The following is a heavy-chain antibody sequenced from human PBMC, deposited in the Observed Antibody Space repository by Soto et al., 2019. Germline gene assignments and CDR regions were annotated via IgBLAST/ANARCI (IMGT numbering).Heavy chain of an antibody. J-gene: IGHJ6*02. CDR1: GYTFTSYA. CDR2: INPSGGST. D-gene: IGHD2-15*01. CDR3: AREVVVVAATLPPYYYYGMDV. V-gene: IGHV1-46*01. Sequence: ASVKVSCKASGYTFTSYAMHWVRQAPGQGLEWMGIINPSGGSTSYAQKFQGRVTMTRDTSTSTVYMELSSLRSEDTAVYYCAREVVVVAATLPPYYYYGMDVWGQGTTVTVSS.